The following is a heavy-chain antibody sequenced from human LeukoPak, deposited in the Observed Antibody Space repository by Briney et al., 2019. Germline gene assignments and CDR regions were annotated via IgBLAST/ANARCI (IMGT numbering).Heavy chain of an antibody. D-gene: IGHD1-26*01. Sequence: SETLSLTCTVSGGSISSSSYYWGWIRQPPGKGLEWIGSIYYNGSTYYNPSLKIRVTISVDTSKNQFSLKLNSVTAADTAVYYCASDRLLLVGATGSWGQGTLVTVSS. CDR2: IYYNGST. CDR1: GGSISSSSYY. V-gene: IGHV4-39*07. J-gene: IGHJ4*02. CDR3: ASDRLLLVGATGS.